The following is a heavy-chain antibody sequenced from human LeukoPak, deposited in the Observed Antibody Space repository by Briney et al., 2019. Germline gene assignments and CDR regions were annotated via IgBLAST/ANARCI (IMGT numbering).Heavy chain of an antibody. D-gene: IGHD6-6*01. J-gene: IGHJ4*02. CDR3: ARVNSTSSFDY. V-gene: IGHV4-38-2*01. CDR2: IYHSGST. Sequence: SETLSLTCAVSGYSISSGNYWGWIRQPPGKGLECIGSIYHSGSTNYDPSLKSRVTILVDTSKNQFSLKLSSVTAADTAVYYCARVNSTSSFDYWGQGTLVTVSS. CDR1: GYSISSGNY.